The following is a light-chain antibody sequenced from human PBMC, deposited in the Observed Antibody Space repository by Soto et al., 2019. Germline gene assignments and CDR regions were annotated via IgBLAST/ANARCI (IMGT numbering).Light chain of an antibody. Sequence: DIVVTQSPLSLPVTPGEPASISCRSSQSLLHSNGYNYLDWYLQKPGQSPQLLIYLGSNRASGVSDRFSGSGSGTDFTLRIRRVEAEDVGLYYCMQALQAPLTFRHGHNVDI. CDR2: LGS. J-gene: IGKJ1*01. V-gene: IGKV2-28*01. CDR1: QSLLHSNGYNY. CDR3: MQALQAPLT.